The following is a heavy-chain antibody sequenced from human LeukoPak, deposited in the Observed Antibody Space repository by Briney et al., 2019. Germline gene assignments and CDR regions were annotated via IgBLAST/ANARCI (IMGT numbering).Heavy chain of an antibody. D-gene: IGHD3-3*01. V-gene: IGHV1-18*01. CDR3: ATDRLRFLEWLLVN. Sequence: ASVKVSCKASGYTFTSYGISWVRQAPGQGLEWMGWISAYNGNTNYAQKLQGRVTMTRDTSTSTVYMELSSLRSEDTAVYYCATDRLRFLEWLLVNWGQGTPVTVSS. CDR2: ISAYNGNT. J-gene: IGHJ4*02. CDR1: GYTFTSYG.